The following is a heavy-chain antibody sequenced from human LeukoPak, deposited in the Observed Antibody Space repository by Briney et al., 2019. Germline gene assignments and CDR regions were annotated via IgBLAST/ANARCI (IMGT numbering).Heavy chain of an antibody. CDR2: IYYSGST. V-gene: IGHV4-59*08. CDR3: ARHGGYYYGPGRGNDAFDI. Sequence: SETLSLTCTVSGGSISSYYWSWIRQPPGKGLEWIGYIYYSGSTNYNPSLKSRVTISVDTSKNQFSLKLSSVTAADTAVYYCARHGGYYYGPGRGNDAFDIWGQGTMVTVSS. J-gene: IGHJ3*02. CDR1: GGSISSYY. D-gene: IGHD3-10*01.